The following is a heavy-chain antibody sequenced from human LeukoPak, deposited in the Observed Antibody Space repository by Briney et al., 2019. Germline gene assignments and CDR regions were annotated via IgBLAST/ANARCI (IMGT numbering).Heavy chain of an antibody. D-gene: IGHD2-2*01. V-gene: IGHV3-49*04. CDR2: IRSKAYSGTT. CDR3: TRGCASCYVRLEY. CDR1: GFTFVDYA. Sequence: QPGRSLRPSCTASGFTFVDYAISWVRQAPGKELASVGIIRSKAYSGTTEYAASVQGRFTISRDDSKCIAYLQMNSLKTEDTAVYYCTRGCASCYVRLEYWGEGDLGTVSS. J-gene: IGHJ4*02.